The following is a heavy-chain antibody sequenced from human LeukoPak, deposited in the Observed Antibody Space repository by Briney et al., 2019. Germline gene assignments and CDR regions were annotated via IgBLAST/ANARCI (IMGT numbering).Heavy chain of an antibody. J-gene: IGHJ5*02. CDR2: INPSGGST. CDR1: GYTFTGYY. Sequence: ASVKVSCKASGYTFTGYYMHWVRQAPGQGLEWMGVINPSGGSTNYAQKFQGRVTLTRDTSTSTVYMELRSLTSEDTALYYCARLGTAMAPTWGQGTLVTVSS. V-gene: IGHV1-46*01. D-gene: IGHD5-18*01. CDR3: ARLGTAMAPT.